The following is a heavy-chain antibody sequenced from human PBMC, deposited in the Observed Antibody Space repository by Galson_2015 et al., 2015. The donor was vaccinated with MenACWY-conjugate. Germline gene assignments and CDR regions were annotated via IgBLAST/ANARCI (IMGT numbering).Heavy chain of an antibody. J-gene: IGHJ6*02. Sequence: SLRLSCAASGFTFSTYRMNWVRQTPGKGLEWVSSISRSSRYTYYAHSVRGRFTIPRDNAARSLLLHMDSLRAEDTAVYYCARDLWFSGSYFQDYYYGMDVGGQGTTVSVSS. V-gene: IGHV3-21*01. CDR3: ARDLWFSGSYFQDYYYGMDV. CDR1: GFTFSTYR. D-gene: IGHD3-10*01. CDR2: ISRSSRYT.